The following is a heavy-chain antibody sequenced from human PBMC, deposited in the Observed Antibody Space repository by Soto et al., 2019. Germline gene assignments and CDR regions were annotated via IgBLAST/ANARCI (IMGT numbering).Heavy chain of an antibody. V-gene: IGHV5-51*01. CDR2: IYPGDSDT. J-gene: IGHJ6*02. Sequence: GESLKISCKGSGYSFTSYWIGGVRQMPGKGLEWMGIIYPGDSDTRYSPSFQGQVTISADKSISTAYLQWSSLKASDTAMYYCARGYCSGGSCYYYYGMDVWGQGTTVTVSS. CDR3: ARGYCSGGSCYYYYGMDV. D-gene: IGHD2-15*01. CDR1: GYSFTSYW.